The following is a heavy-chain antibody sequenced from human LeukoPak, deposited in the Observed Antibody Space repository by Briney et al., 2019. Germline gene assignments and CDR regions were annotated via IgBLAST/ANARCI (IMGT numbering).Heavy chain of an antibody. CDR2: IKQDGSEK. Sequence: PGGSLRLSCAASGFTFSSYWMSWVRQAPGKGLEWVANIKQDGSEKYYVDSVKGRFTISRDNAKNPLYLQMNSLRAEDTAVYYCARDRLYCSSTSCGGTHDYWGQGALVTVSS. V-gene: IGHV3-7*01. D-gene: IGHD2-2*01. J-gene: IGHJ4*02. CDR1: GFTFSSYW. CDR3: ARDRLYCSSTSCGGTHDY.